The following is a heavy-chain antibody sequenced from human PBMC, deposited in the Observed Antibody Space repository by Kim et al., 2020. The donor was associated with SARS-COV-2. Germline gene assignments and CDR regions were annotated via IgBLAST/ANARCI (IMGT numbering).Heavy chain of an antibody. Sequence: SETLSLTCTVSVGSISSYYWSWIRQPPGKGLQWIGYIYYSGRTNYNPSLKSRVTISVDTSKNQFSLKLSSVTAADTAVYYCARVGRVLRFLEWLPDYWGQGTLVTVSS. V-gene: IGHV4-59*01. D-gene: IGHD3-3*01. J-gene: IGHJ4*02. CDR1: VGSISSYY. CDR2: IYYSGRT. CDR3: ARVGRVLRFLEWLPDY.